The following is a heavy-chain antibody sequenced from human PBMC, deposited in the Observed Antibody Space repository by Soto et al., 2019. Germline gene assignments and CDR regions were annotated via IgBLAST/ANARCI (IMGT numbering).Heavy chain of an antibody. CDR3: ARSVIAAAGLTYYYYGLDV. D-gene: IGHD6-25*01. Sequence: QVQLVQSGAEVKKPGSSVKVSCKASGGTFSNYVVTWVRQAPGQGLEWMGGIIPLFGTANYAQEFQGRVTITADESTSTAYMELSSLRSEDTAVYYCARSVIAAAGLTYYYYGLDVWGQGTKVTVSS. CDR2: IIPLFGTA. J-gene: IGHJ6*02. V-gene: IGHV1-69*01. CDR1: GGTFSNYV.